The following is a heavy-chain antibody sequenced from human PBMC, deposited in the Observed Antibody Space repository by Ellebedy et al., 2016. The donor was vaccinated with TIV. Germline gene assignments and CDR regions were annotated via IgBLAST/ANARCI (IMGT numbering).Heavy chain of an antibody. CDR3: ARDLGGCFDY. V-gene: IGHV3-21*01. CDR1: GFTFSNYN. CDR2: ISSSSSYI. Sequence: GESLKISCAASGFTFSNYNINWVRQAPGKGLEWVSSISSSSSYIYYADSVKGRFTISRDNAKNSLYLQMSSLRAEDTAVYYCARDLGGCFDYWGQGTLVTVSS. D-gene: IGHD3-16*01. J-gene: IGHJ4*02.